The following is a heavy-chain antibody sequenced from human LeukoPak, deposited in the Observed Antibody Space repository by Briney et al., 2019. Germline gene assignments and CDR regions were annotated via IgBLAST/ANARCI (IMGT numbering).Heavy chain of an antibody. Sequence: ASVKVSCKASGFTFTGYYIHWVRQAPGQGLEWMGWINPNSGGTSYAQNFQGRVHMPWDTSISTAYMDLSRLRSDDTAVYFCARALYDILTGDYYGMDVWGQGTTVTVSS. V-gene: IGHV1-2*02. CDR3: ARALYDILTGDYYGMDV. CDR2: INPNSGGT. D-gene: IGHD3-9*01. CDR1: GFTFTGYY. J-gene: IGHJ6*02.